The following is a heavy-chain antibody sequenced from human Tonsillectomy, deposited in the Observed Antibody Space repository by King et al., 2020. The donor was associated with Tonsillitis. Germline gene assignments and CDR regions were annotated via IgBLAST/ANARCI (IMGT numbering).Heavy chain of an antibody. CDR2: IFYSGST. V-gene: IGHV4-39*07. Sequence: QLQESGPGLVKTSETLSLSCTVSGDSISSNNYYWGWVRQPPGQGLEWIGSIFYSGSTYYNPSLRSRVTISVDTSKNRFSLRVNSVTAADTAVYYCAGHPVWWSDRLSVWFDPWGQGSLVTASS. CDR1: GDSISSNNYY. CDR3: AGHPVWWSDRLSVWFDP. J-gene: IGHJ5*02. D-gene: IGHD2-21*01.